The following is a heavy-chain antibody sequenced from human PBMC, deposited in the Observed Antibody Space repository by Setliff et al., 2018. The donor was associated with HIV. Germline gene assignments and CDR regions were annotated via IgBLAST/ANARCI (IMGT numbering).Heavy chain of an antibody. V-gene: IGHV4-38-2*02. CDR2: MCHGGNNN. CDR1: GYSISSDYC. J-gene: IGHJ6*02. Sequence: PSETLSLTCGVSGYSISSDYCWGWIRQPPGKGLEWIGNMCHGGNNNYYNPSLKSRVTISVDTSKNQFFLKVTSATAADTAVYYCAREERKAPAGSGYYYYGMDVWGQGTMVTVSS. CDR3: AREERKAPAGSGYYYYGMDV. D-gene: IGHD6-13*01.